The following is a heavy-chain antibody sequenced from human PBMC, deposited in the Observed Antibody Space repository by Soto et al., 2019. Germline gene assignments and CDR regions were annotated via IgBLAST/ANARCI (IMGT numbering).Heavy chain of an antibody. Sequence: QVQLVQSGAEVKKPGSSVKVSCKASGGTFSSYAISWVRQAPGQGLEWMGGTIPIFGTANYAQKFQGRVTITADESTRTAYMELSTLRSEDTAVYYCARRSKWLLHYYYGMDVWGQGTTVTVSS. CDR1: GGTFSSYA. V-gene: IGHV1-69*12. J-gene: IGHJ6*02. D-gene: IGHD3-22*01. CDR2: TIPIFGTA. CDR3: ARRSKWLLHYYYGMDV.